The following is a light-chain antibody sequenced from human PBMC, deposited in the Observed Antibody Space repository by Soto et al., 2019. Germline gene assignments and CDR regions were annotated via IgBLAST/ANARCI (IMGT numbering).Light chain of an antibody. CDR2: EVY. V-gene: IGLV2-8*01. CDR1: RDDVGGYNY. CDR3: SSYVTSNVVV. Sequence: QSVLTQPPSASGSPGQSVTISCTGTRDDVGGYNYVSWFQHHPGKAPKLMIYEVYTRTSGVPARFSGSKSGNTASLTVSGLQAGDEPTYHCSSYVTSNVVVFGGATTVPVL. J-gene: IGLJ2*01.